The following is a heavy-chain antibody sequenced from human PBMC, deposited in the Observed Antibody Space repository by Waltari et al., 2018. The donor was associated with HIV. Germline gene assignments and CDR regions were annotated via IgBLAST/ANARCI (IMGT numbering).Heavy chain of an antibody. V-gene: IGHV1-2*02. D-gene: IGHD2-15*01. Sequence: QVHLVQSGAEVKKPGASVKVSCKASGYIFTGYYIHWVRQAPGQGLEWLGWINPNTGATTYAQKFQDRVTMTRDTPISTAYMELTSLNSDDTAVYYCARVLRALGYTASATLDYWGQGTLVTVSS. CDR2: INPNTGAT. CDR3: ARVLRALGYTASATLDY. CDR1: GYIFTGYY. J-gene: IGHJ4*02.